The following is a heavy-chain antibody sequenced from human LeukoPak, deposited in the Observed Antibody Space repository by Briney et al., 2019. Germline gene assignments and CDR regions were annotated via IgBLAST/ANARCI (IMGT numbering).Heavy chain of an antibody. D-gene: IGHD4-17*01. CDR1: GFTFSSYS. Sequence: GGSLRLSCAASGFTFSSYSMNWVRQAPGKGLEWVSYISSSSSTIYYADSVKGRFTISRDNAKNSLYLQMNSLRDKDTAVYYCARAAPGHYGDYSDYWGQGTLVTVSS. CDR3: ARAAPGHYGDYSDY. V-gene: IGHV3-48*02. CDR2: ISSSSSTI. J-gene: IGHJ4*02.